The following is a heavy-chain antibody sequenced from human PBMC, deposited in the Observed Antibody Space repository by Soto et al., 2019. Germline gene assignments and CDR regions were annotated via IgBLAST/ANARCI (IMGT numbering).Heavy chain of an antibody. CDR3: AIVAASGWGLDV. V-gene: IGHV3-7*01. CDR2: IKQDGSEE. CDR1: GFTFSSYW. J-gene: IGHJ6*02. D-gene: IGHD6-13*01. Sequence: EVQLVESGGGLVQPGGSLRLSCVDSGFTFSSYWMSWVRQAPVKGLEWVGNIKQDGSEENYVDSVKGRFTISRDNAKNSMYLQMNGLRVEDTAVYYCAIVAASGWGLDVWGQGTTVVVSS.